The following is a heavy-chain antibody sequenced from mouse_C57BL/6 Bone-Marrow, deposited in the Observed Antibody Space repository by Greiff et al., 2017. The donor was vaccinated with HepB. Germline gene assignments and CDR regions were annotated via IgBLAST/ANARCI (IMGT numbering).Heavy chain of an antibody. Sequence: EVKLMESGGGLVKPGGSLKLSCAVSGFTFSDYGMHWVRQAPEKGLEWVAYISSGSSTIYYADTVKGRFTISRDNAKNTLFLQMTSLRSEDTAMYYCARPFDYWGQGTTLTVSS. CDR1: GFTFSDYG. J-gene: IGHJ2*01. CDR3: ARPFDY. V-gene: IGHV5-17*01. CDR2: ISSGSSTI.